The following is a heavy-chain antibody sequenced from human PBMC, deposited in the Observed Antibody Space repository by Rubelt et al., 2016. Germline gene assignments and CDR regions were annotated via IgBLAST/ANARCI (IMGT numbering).Heavy chain of an antibody. D-gene: IGHD1-26*01. V-gene: IGHV4-39*07. CDR3: ARDRGSGSQDAFDI. CDR2: IYYSGST. Sequence: QLQLQESGPGLVKPSETLSLTCTVSGGSISSSSYYWGWIRQPPGKGLEWIGSIYYSGSTYYNPSLKCGVTISVDTSKNQFSRRLSSVTAADTAVYYCARDRGSGSQDAFDIWGQGTMVTVSS. J-gene: IGHJ3*02. CDR1: GGSISSSSYY.